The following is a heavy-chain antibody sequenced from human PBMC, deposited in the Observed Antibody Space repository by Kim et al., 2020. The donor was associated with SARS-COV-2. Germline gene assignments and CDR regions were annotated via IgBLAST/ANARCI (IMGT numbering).Heavy chain of an antibody. Sequence: GGSLRLSCAASGFNFNSKGMHWVRQAPGKGLEWVSGISRNSGSVGYADSVKGRFTISRDNAKNSLYLQMNSLKTEDTAFYYCARDFERGDDCWSGFGLWGQGTLVTVSS. CDR1: GFNFNSKG. V-gene: IGHV3-9*01. CDR2: ISRNSGSV. D-gene: IGHD3-3*01. CDR3: ARDFERGDDCWSGFGL. J-gene: IGHJ4*02.